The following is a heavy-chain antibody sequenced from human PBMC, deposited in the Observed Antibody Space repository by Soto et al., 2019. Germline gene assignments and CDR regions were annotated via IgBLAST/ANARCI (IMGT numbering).Heavy chain of an antibody. J-gene: IGHJ5*02. CDR3: ARDKGWYDSSGYYYEDGWFDP. V-gene: IGHV4-59*01. CDR2: IYYSGST. Sequence: PSETLSLTCTVSGGSISSYYWSWIRQPPGKGLEWTGYIYYSGSTNYNPSLKSRVTISVDTSKNQFSLKLSSVTAADTAVYYCARDKGWYDSSGYYYEDGWFDPWGQGTLVTVSS. CDR1: GGSISSYY. D-gene: IGHD3-22*01.